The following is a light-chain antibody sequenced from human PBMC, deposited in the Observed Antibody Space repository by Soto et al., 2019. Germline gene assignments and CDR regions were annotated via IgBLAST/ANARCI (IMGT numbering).Light chain of an antibody. CDR1: QNVSTY. V-gene: IGKV3-11*01. CDR3: QRRTYLLN. Sequence: EIVLTQSPATLSLSPGERATLSCRASQNVSTYFAWYQQKPGQTPRLLIYDASNRATGIPAMFSGSGSGTDFPLTISSLEPEDFAVYYHQRRTYLLNFGAGTKVDIK. J-gene: IGKJ3*01. CDR2: DAS.